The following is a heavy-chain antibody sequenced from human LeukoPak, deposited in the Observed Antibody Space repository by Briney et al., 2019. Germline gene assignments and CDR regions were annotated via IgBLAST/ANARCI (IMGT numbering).Heavy chain of an antibody. Sequence: SVKVSCKASGGTFSSYAISWVRQAPGQGLEWMGGIIPIFGTANYAQKFQGRVTITADESTSTAYMELSSLRSEDTAVYYCARTTYYYDSSGYYQIFDYWGQGTLATVSS. CDR3: ARTTYYYDSSGYYQIFDY. CDR2: IIPIFGTA. V-gene: IGHV1-69*13. J-gene: IGHJ4*02. D-gene: IGHD3-22*01. CDR1: GGTFSSYA.